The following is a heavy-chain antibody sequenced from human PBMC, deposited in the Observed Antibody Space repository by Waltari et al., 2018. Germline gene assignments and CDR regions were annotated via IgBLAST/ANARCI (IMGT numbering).Heavy chain of an antibody. CDR3: AREARGMLGAFDI. CDR1: GFTFSSYW. V-gene: IGHV3-7*01. CDR2: IKQDGSEK. D-gene: IGHD3-16*01. J-gene: IGHJ3*02. Sequence: EVQLVESGGGLVQPGGSLRLSCAASGFTFSSYWMSWVRQAPGKGLEWVANIKQDGSEKYYVDSVKGRFTISRDNAKNSLYLQMNSLRAEDTAVYYCAREARGMLGAFDIWGQGTMVTVSS.